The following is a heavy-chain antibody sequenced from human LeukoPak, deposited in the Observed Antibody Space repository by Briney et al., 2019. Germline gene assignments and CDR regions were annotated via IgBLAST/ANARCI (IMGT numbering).Heavy chain of an antibody. V-gene: IGHV1-18*01. D-gene: IGHD3-9*01. Sequence: GASVKVSCKASGYTFTSYGISWVRQAPGQGLEWMGWISAYNGNTNYAQKLQGRVTMTTDTSTSTAYMELRSLRSDDTAVYYCARDQGVLRYFDWPSNFDYWGQGTLVTVSS. CDR3: ARDQGVLRYFDWPSNFDY. J-gene: IGHJ4*02. CDR2: ISAYNGNT. CDR1: GYTFTSYG.